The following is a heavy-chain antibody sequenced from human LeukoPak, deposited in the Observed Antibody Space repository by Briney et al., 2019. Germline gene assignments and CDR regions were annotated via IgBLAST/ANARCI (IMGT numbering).Heavy chain of an antibody. V-gene: IGHV3-21*01. CDR1: GFTFSSYS. Sequence: SGGSLGLSCAASGFTFSSYSMNWARQAPGKGLEWVSSISSSSSYIYYADSVKGRFTISRDNAKNSLYLQMDSLRAEDTAVYYCARDGATYCSSTSCPLFDYWGQGTLVTVSS. CDR2: ISSSSSYI. D-gene: IGHD2-2*01. CDR3: ARDGATYCSSTSCPLFDY. J-gene: IGHJ4*02.